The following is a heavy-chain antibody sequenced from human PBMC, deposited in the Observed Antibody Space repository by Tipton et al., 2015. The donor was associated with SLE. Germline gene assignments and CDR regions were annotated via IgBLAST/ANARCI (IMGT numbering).Heavy chain of an antibody. J-gene: IGHJ4*02. Sequence: TLSLTCTVSGGSISSSSYYWGWIRQPPGKGLEWIGSIYYSGSTCYNPSLKSRVTISVDTSKNQFSLKLSSVTAADTAVYYCARGPFWSGSWDYWGQGTLVTVSS. CDR2: IYYSGST. CDR3: ARGPFWSGSWDY. D-gene: IGHD3-3*01. CDR1: GGSISSSSYY. V-gene: IGHV4-39*07.